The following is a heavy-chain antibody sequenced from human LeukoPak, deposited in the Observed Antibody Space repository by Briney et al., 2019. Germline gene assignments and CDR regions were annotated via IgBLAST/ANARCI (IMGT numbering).Heavy chain of an antibody. CDR3: ARARSNSGSYLIYYYYYMDV. Sequence: SETLSLTCAVYGESFSVYYWSWIRQPPGKGLEWIGDINHSGSTNYNPSLRSRVTISVDTSKNQFSLKLSSVTAADTAVYYCARARSNSGSYLIYYYYYMDVWGKGTTVTISS. J-gene: IGHJ6*03. CDR2: INHSGST. V-gene: IGHV4-34*01. D-gene: IGHD1-26*01. CDR1: GESFSVYY.